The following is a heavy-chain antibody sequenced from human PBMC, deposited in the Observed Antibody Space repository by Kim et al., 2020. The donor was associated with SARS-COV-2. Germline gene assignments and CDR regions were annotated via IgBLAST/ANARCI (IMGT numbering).Heavy chain of an antibody. CDR1: GFTFSSYG. D-gene: IGHD1-26*01. Sequence: GGSLRLSCAASGFTFSSYGMHWVRQAPGKGLEWVAVISYDGSNKYYADSVKGRFTISRDNSKNTLYLQMNSLRAEDTAVYYCAKAQLGAMAYGMDVWGQGTTVTVSS. V-gene: IGHV3-30*18. J-gene: IGHJ6*02. CDR3: AKAQLGAMAYGMDV. CDR2: ISYDGSNK.